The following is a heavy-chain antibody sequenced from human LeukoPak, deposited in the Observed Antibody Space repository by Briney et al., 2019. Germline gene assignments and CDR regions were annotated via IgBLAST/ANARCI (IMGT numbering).Heavy chain of an antibody. CDR1: GYIFTGYY. CDR3: ATGRRIGSGSYYNWGYYFDY. D-gene: IGHD3-10*01. V-gene: IGHV1-2*02. J-gene: IGHJ4*02. Sequence: GASVKVSCRASGYIFTGYYMHWVRQAPGQGLEWIGWINPNSGDTNYAQKFQGRVTMTRDTSTSTAYMELSSWRSEDTAVYYCATGRRIGSGSYYNWGYYFDYWGQGTLVTVSS. CDR2: INPNSGDT.